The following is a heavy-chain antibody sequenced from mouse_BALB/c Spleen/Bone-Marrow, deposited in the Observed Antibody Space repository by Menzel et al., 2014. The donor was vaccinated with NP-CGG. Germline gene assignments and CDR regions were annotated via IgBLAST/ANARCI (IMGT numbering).Heavy chain of an antibody. V-gene: IGHV5-6-3*01. CDR1: GFTFSSYG. CDR3: ARERDGYFRDAMDY. Sequence: EVQLVESGGGLVQPGGSLKLSCAASGFTFSSYGMSWVRQTPDKRLELVATINSNGGSTYYPDSVKGRFTISRDNAKNTLYLQMSSLKSEDTAMYYCARERDGYFRDAMDYWGQGTSVTVPS. CDR2: INSNGGST. J-gene: IGHJ4*01. D-gene: IGHD2-3*01.